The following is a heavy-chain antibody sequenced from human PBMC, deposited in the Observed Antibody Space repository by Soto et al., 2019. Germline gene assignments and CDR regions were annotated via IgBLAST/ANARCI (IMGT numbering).Heavy chain of an antibody. D-gene: IGHD5-12*01. CDR3: ARVDIDTAWFDP. Sequence: QVQLQESGPGLVKPSQTLSLTCTVSGGSISSGGYYWSWIRQHPGKGLEWIGYIYYSGSTYYNPSLKSRXXIXVVXSKNQFSLKLSSVTAADTAVYYCARVDIDTAWFDPWGQGTLVTVSS. J-gene: IGHJ5*02. V-gene: IGHV4-31*03. CDR2: IYYSGST. CDR1: GGSISSGGYY.